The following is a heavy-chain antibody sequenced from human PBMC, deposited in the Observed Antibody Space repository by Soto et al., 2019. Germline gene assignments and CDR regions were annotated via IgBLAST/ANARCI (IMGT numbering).Heavy chain of an antibody. CDR1: GGSISSGGYY. CDR3: ARDSGGGDCVGGGYYYYYYMDV. CDR2: IYYSGST. J-gene: IGHJ6*03. V-gene: IGHV4-31*03. Sequence: QVQLQESGPGLVKPSQTLSLTCTVSGGSISSGGYYWSWIRQHPGKGLEWIGYIYYSGSTYYNPSLKSRVTLSVDTSNNQFALKLSSVTAADTAVYYCARDSGGGDCVGGGYYYYYYMDVWGKGTTVTVSS. D-gene: IGHD2-21*02.